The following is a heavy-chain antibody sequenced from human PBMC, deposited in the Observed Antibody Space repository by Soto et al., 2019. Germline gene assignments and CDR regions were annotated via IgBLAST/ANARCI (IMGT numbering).Heavy chain of an antibody. CDR1: GGSICSYY. D-gene: IGHD3-16*02. Sequence: SESLSLTCTVSGGSICSYYWSWIRQPPGKGLEWIGEINHSGSTNYNPSLKSRVTISVDTSKNQFSLKLSSVTAADTAVYYCARALDYDYIWGSYRHYYYYYMDVWGKGTTVTVSS. CDR2: INHSGST. J-gene: IGHJ6*03. CDR3: ARALDYDYIWGSYRHYYYYYMDV. V-gene: IGHV4-34*01.